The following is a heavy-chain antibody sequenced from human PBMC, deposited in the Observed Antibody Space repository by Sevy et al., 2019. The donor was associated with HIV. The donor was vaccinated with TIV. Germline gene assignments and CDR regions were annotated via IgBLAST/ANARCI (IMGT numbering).Heavy chain of an antibody. CDR2: IIPMFGTA. Sequence: ASVKVSCKASGRTFRNNAISWVRQAPGQGLQWMGGIIPMFGTANYVQKFQGRVTITADESTNTAYMELRSLRSEDTAVYYCARSISWYASFDYWGQGTLVTVSS. CDR1: GRTFRNNA. D-gene: IGHD6-13*01. CDR3: ARSISWYASFDY. J-gene: IGHJ4*02. V-gene: IGHV1-69*13.